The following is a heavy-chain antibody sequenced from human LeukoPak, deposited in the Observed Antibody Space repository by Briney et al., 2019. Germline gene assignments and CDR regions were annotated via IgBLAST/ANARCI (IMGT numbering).Heavy chain of an antibody. CDR2: IIPNSGGT. J-gene: IGHJ4*02. V-gene: IGHV1-2*02. CDR3: ARDSVYSSGREFDY. D-gene: IGHD6-19*01. Sequence: GASVKVSCKASGYTFTGYYMHWVRQAPGQGLEWMGWIIPNSGGTNYAQKFQGRVTMTRDTSISTAYMELTSLTSDDTAVYYCARDSVYSSGREFDYWGQGTLVTVSS. CDR1: GYTFTGYY.